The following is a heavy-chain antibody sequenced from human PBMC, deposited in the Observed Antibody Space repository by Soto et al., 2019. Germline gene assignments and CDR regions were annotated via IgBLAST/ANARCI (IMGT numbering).Heavy chain of an antibody. D-gene: IGHD6-25*01. CDR1: GFMFSYYG. J-gene: IGHJ6*02. CDR3: ARPRSGDVSYCSALDV. CDR2: ISYDGSDK. Sequence: QVQLVESGGGVVQPGRSLRLSCAASGFMFSYYGMHWVRQAPGKGLEWVAVISYDGSDKYYADSVKGRFTISRDNSKNTLCLQMNGLRAEDTAVYYCARPRSGDVSYCSALDVWGQGTTVTVSS. V-gene: IGHV3-30*03.